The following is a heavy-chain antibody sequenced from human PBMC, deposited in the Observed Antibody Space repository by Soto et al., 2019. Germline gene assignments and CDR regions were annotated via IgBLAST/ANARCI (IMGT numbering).Heavy chain of an antibody. Sequence: QVQLVESGGGVVQPGRSLRLSCAASGFTFSSYGMHWVRQAPGKGLEWVAVISYDGSNKYYADSVKGRFTISRDNSKNTLYLQMNSLRAEDTAVYYCAKDNGYSHTRGTEVWGQGTTVTVSS. CDR2: ISYDGSNK. D-gene: IGHD5-18*01. V-gene: IGHV3-30*18. CDR1: GFTFSSYG. J-gene: IGHJ6*02. CDR3: AKDNGYSHTRGTEV.